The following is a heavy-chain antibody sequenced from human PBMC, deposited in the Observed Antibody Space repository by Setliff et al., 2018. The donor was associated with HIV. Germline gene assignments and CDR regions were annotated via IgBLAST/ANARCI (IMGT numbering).Heavy chain of an antibody. CDR2: ISTYNGNA. J-gene: IGHJ4*02. CDR3: ARDERGYSTGSDY. Sequence: ASVKVSCKASGGTFSNYGMSWVRLAPGVGLEWMGWISTYNGNADYAQKFKDRVTMTTDTSTSTVYMELRSLRSDDTAVYFCARDERGYSTGSDYWGQGTLVTVSS. CDR1: GGTFSNYG. D-gene: IGHD6-19*01. V-gene: IGHV1-18*01.